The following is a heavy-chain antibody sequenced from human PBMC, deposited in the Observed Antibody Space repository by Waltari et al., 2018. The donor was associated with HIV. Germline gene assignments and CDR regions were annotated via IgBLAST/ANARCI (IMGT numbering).Heavy chain of an antibody. J-gene: IGHJ4*02. D-gene: IGHD5-12*01. CDR2: ISSSGSTT. Sequence: QVQLVESGGGLVKPGGSLRLTCAASGFSFSDYYRSWIRQAPGEGLEWISYISSSGSTTHYADSVKGRFTISRDNAKDSLYLEMNTLRAEDTAVYFCARLVATVFDFWGQGALVTVSS. CDR3: ARLVATVFDF. V-gene: IGHV3-11*01. CDR1: GFSFSDYY.